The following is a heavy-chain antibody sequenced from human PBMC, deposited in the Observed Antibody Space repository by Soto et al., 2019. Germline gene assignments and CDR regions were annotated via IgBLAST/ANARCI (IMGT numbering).Heavy chain of an antibody. V-gene: IGHV3-74*01. CDR2: TCRYGREL. CDR3: VRGTTAWSGMDY. D-gene: IGHD3-3*01. CDR1: GPPFSTSC. J-gene: IGHJ4*02. Sequence: GGPLILWFVPAGPPFSTSCLHLFRHTPGTGLVWVSRTCRYGRELYYADSVKGRFTISRDDAKNTLYLQMDSLRVEDTGIYYGVRGTTAWSGMDYWGQGARVTVSS.